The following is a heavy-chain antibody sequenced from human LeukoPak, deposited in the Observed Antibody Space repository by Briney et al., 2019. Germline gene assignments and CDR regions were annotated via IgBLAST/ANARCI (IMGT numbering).Heavy chain of an antibody. CDR3: ARVRRSQMATIAL. CDR2: IYYSGST. Sequence: PSETLSLTCTVSGGSISSGDYYWSWIRQPPGKGLEWIGYIYYSGSTYYNPSLKSRVTISVDTSKNQFSLKLSSVTAADTAVYYCARVRRSQMATIALWGQGTLVTVSS. J-gene: IGHJ5*02. V-gene: IGHV4-30-4*01. CDR1: GGSISSGDYY. D-gene: IGHD5-24*01.